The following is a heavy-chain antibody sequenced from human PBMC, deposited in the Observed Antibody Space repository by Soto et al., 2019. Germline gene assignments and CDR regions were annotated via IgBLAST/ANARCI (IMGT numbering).Heavy chain of an antibody. Sequence: LGESLKISCKGPGYSFTSYWISWVRQMPGKGLEWMGRIDPSDSYTNYSPSFQGHVTISADKSISTAYLQWSSLKASDTAMYYCARKDIVVVPAARGVVYYYYGMDVWGQGTTVTVSS. D-gene: IGHD2-2*01. CDR1: GYSFTSYW. J-gene: IGHJ6*02. CDR2: IDPSDSYT. CDR3: ARKDIVVVPAARGVVYYYYGMDV. V-gene: IGHV5-10-1*01.